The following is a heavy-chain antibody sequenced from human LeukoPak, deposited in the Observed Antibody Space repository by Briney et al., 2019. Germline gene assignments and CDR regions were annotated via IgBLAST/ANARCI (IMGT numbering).Heavy chain of an antibody. Sequence: GGSLRLSCAASGFTFSSYEMNWVRQAPGKGLEWVSYISSSGSTIYYADSVKGRFTVSRDNAKKSLYLQMNNLRAEDTGVYYCARFPTVTTMGYWGQGTLVTVSS. D-gene: IGHD4-17*01. CDR1: GFTFSSYE. J-gene: IGHJ4*02. CDR2: ISSSGSTI. V-gene: IGHV3-48*03. CDR3: ARFPTVTTMGY.